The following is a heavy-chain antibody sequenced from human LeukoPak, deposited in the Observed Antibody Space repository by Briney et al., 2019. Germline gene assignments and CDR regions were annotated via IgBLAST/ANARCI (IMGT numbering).Heavy chain of an antibody. CDR3: ARPRRGSGSWYGMDV. V-gene: IGHV4-34*01. J-gene: IGHJ6*04. CDR2: INHRGST. D-gene: IGHD6-13*01. Sequence: SETVSLTCSVYGGFFSGYYWTWIRHPPAKGLEWVGEINHRGSTNYNPSLKSRGTISVDTSKKQLSLKLTSVTAADTAVYYCARPRRGSGSWYGMDVWGRGTTVTVSS. CDR1: GGFFSGYY.